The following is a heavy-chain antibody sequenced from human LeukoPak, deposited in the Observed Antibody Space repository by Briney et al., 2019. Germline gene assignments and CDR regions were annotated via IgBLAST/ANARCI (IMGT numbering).Heavy chain of an antibody. J-gene: IGHJ5*02. CDR1: GFTFSNAW. CDR2: IESKTDGGTT. V-gene: IGHV3-15*04. D-gene: IGHD2-2*01. CDR3: TTEFRTMPNRT. Sequence: PAGSLRFSCAASGFTFSNAWLSWVRQAPGKGLEWVGRIESKTDGGTTDYAATVKGRFTISRDDSKNTLYLQMNSLKTEDTAVYYCTTEFRTMPNRTWGQGTLVTVSS.